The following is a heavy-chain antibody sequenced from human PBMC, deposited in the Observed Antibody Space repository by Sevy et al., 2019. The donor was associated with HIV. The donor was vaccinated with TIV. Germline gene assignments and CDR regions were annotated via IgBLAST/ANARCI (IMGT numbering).Heavy chain of an antibody. J-gene: IGHJ4*02. D-gene: IGHD3-3*01. CDR3: ASSRITIFGGAAQFDY. CDR1: AGCINGYS. Sequence: SETLSLTCTVSAGCINGYSWSWIRQPPGKGLEWIGYIYHSGSTNYNPALKSRVTISLDTPKNQFSLKVSSVTAADTAVYYCASSRITIFGGAAQFDYWGQGSLVTVSS. CDR2: IYHSGST. V-gene: IGHV4-59*01.